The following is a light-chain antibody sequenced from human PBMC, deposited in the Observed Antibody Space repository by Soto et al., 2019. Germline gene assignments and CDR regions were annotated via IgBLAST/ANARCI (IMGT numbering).Light chain of an antibody. V-gene: IGLV2-14*03. CDR2: DVN. Sequence: QAVVTQPASVSASPGQSITISCIGTSSDIGGYSYVSWYQQHPGKAPKLLIRDVNYRPSGISARFSGSKSGNTASLTISGLQTEDEADYYCSSYAGSSNVFGTGTKVTVL. CDR3: SSYAGSSNV. J-gene: IGLJ1*01. CDR1: SSDIGGYSY.